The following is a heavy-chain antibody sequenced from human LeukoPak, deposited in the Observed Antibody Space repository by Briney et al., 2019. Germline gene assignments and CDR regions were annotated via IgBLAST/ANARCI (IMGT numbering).Heavy chain of an antibody. V-gene: IGHV4-61*08. CDR1: GGSVTSSGYY. D-gene: IGHD3-22*01. CDR3: ARDSASTGYMNAFDI. J-gene: IGHJ3*02. CDR2: ISYSGST. Sequence: SETLSLTCTVSGGSVTSSGYYWSWVRQPPGKGLEYIGYISYSGSTNYNPSLKSRVTISVDTSKNLFSLKLRSVTAADTAVYYCARDSASTGYMNAFDIWGQGTMVTVSS.